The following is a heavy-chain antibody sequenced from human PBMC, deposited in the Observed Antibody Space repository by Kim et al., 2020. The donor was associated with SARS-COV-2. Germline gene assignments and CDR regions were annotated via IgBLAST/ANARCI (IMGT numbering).Heavy chain of an antibody. J-gene: IGHJ4*02. Sequence: SETLSLTCTVSGGSISSSSYYWGWIRQPPGKGLEWIGSIYYSGSTYYNPSLKSRVTISVDTSKNQFSLKLSSVTAADTAVYYCARNWVYYYDSSGYYFDYGGQGTLVTVSS. CDR2: IYYSGST. CDR3: ARNWVYYYDSSGYYFDY. V-gene: IGHV4-39*01. CDR1: GGSISSSSYY. D-gene: IGHD3-22*01.